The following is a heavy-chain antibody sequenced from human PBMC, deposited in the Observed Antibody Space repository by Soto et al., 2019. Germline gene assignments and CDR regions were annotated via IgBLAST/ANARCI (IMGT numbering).Heavy chain of an antibody. D-gene: IGHD2-2*02. J-gene: IGHJ4*02. CDR3: AKDSVEGCSSTSCYTFDY. Sequence: QVQLVESGGGVVQPGRSLRLSCAASGFTFSGYGMHWVRQAPGKGLEWVAVISYDGSNKYYADSVKGRFTISRDNSKNTLYLQMNSLRAEDTAVYYCAKDSVEGCSSTSCYTFDYWGQGTLVTVSS. CDR2: ISYDGSNK. CDR1: GFTFSGYG. V-gene: IGHV3-30*18.